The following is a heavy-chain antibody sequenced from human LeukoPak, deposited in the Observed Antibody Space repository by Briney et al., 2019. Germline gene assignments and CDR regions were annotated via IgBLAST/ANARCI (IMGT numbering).Heavy chain of an antibody. D-gene: IGHD3-10*01. V-gene: IGHV4-34*01. CDR1: GGSFSGYY. CDR3: ARGSYYGSGSQTDSFDI. Sequence: PSETLSLTCAVYGGSFSGYYWSWIRQPPGKGLEWIGEINHSGSTNYNPSLKSRVTISVGTSKNQFSLKLSSVTAADTAVYYCARGSYYGSGSQTDSFDIWGQGTMVTVSS. J-gene: IGHJ3*02. CDR2: INHSGST.